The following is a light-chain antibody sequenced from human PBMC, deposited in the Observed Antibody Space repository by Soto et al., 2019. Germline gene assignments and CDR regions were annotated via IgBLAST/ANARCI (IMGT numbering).Light chain of an antibody. CDR1: QGITSW. V-gene: IGKV1-12*01. CDR2: RAS. J-gene: IGKJ4*01. Sequence: DIQMTQSPSSVSASVGDRVTITCRASQGITSWLAWYQQKPGKAPKLLIYRASNLPSGIPSRFSGSGSRTDFNLTISGLQPADLATSSCPPTTTFPPTFGGRTKVEIK. CDR3: PPTTTFPPT.